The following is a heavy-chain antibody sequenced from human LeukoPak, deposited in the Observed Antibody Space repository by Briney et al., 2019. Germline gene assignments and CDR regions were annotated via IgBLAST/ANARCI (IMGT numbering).Heavy chain of an antibody. J-gene: IGHJ4*02. CDR3: ARLPARGWYLDY. CDR1: GGSISNYY. CDR2: IHTSGST. V-gene: IGHV4-4*09. Sequence: SETLSLTCIVSGGSISNYYWSWIRQPPGKGLEWIGDIHTSGSTNYNPSLKSRVTISVDTSKNRFSLKLSSVTAADTAVYYCARLPARGWYLDYWGQGTLVTVSS. D-gene: IGHD6-19*01.